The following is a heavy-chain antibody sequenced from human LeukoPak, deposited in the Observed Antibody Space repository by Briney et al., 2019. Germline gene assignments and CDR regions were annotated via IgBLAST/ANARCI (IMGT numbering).Heavy chain of an antibody. CDR2: IDWDGSNA. D-gene: IGHD2-15*01. Sequence: GGSLRLSCAASGFTFSSFSMNWVRQAPGRGLDWVSLIDWDGSNAYSADSVKGRFTISRDNSKNSLYLQMNSLRAEDTGLYYCAKDLGRRGYCSGGSCYRTGLFDYWGQGTLVTVSS. V-gene: IGHV3-43D*03. CDR3: AKDLGRRGYCSGGSCYRTGLFDY. J-gene: IGHJ4*02. CDR1: GFTFSSFS.